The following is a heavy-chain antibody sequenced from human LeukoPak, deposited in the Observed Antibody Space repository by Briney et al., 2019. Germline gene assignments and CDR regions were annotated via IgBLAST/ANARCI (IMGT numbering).Heavy chain of an antibody. Sequence: SETLSLTCAVYGGSFSGHYWSWIRQPPGRGLEWIGEINHSGSTNYNPSLKSRVTVSADMSKNQFSLKMRSVTAADTAVYYCARARETVAIDFWGQGTPVTVPS. CDR1: GGSFSGHY. CDR2: INHSGST. CDR3: ARARETVAIDF. V-gene: IGHV4-34*01. D-gene: IGHD5-12*01. J-gene: IGHJ4*02.